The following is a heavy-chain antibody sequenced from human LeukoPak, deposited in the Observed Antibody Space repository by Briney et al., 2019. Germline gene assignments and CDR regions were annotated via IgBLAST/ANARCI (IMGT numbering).Heavy chain of an antibody. CDR3: ARDLMVGARSTSRLYYYYGMDV. V-gene: IGHV1-18*01. D-gene: IGHD1-26*01. CDR1: GYTFTSYG. CDR2: ISAYNGNT. J-gene: IGHJ6*02. Sequence: GASVKVSCKASGYTFTSYGISWVRQAPGQGLEWMGWISAYNGNTNYAQKFQGRVTITADKSTSTAYMELSSLRSEDTAVYYCARDLMVGARSTSRLYYYYGMDVWGQGTTVTVSS.